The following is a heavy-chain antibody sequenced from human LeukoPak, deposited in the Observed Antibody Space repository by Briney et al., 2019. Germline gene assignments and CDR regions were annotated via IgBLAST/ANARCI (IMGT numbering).Heavy chain of an antibody. D-gene: IGHD3-16*02. CDR2: IWYDGSNK. V-gene: IGHV3-33*08. J-gene: IGHJ4*02. Sequence: GESLRLSCAASGFMFSSYGMHWVRQAPGKGLEWVAVIWYDGSNKYYADSVKGRFTISRDNSKNTLYLQMNSLRAEDTAVYYCARDRASGFDYVWGSYRYKGPSYYSDYWGQGTLVTVSS. CDR1: GFMFSSYG. CDR3: ARDRASGFDYVWGSYRYKGPSYYSDY.